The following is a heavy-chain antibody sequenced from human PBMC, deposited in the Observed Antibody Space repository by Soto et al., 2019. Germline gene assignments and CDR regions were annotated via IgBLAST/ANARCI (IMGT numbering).Heavy chain of an antibody. V-gene: IGHV3-30*18. D-gene: IGHD3-22*01. Sequence: QVQLVESGGGVVQPARSLRLSCAASGFTFSSYGMHWVRQAPGKGLEGVAVIPYDGSNQNYADSVKGRFTISRDNSKNTLYLQMNSLRAEDTAVYYSAKGGERVISYSNWFDPWGQGTMVTVSS. CDR1: GFTFSSYG. J-gene: IGHJ5*02. CDR2: IPYDGSNQ. CDR3: AKGGERVISYSNWFDP.